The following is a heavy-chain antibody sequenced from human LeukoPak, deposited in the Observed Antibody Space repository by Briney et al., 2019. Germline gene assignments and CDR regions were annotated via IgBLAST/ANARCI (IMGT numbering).Heavy chain of an antibody. CDR1: GFTFSSYG. V-gene: IGHV3-30*02. Sequence: PWGSQRLSCAASGFTFSSYGMHWVRQAPGKGLEWVAVIWYDGSNKYYADSVKGRFTISRDNSKNTLYLQMNSLRAEDTAVYYCAKDGDKQDILTGPFDYWGQGTLVTVSS. CDR3: AKDGDKQDILTGPFDY. CDR2: IWYDGSNK. D-gene: IGHD3-9*01. J-gene: IGHJ4*02.